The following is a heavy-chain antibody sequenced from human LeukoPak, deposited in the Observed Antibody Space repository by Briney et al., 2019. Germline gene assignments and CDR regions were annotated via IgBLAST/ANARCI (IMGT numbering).Heavy chain of an antibody. J-gene: IGHJ6*02. V-gene: IGHV1-8*01. CDR2: MNPNSGNT. Sequence: VKVSCKASGYTFTSYDINWVRQATGQGLEWMGWMNPNSGNTGYAQKFQGRVTMTRNTSISTAYMELSSLRSEDTAVYYCARAGYYDFWGGYYGLAKSSGGMDVWGQGTTATVSS. CDR1: GYTFTSYD. CDR3: ARAGYYDFWGGYYGLAKSSGGMDV. D-gene: IGHD3-3*01.